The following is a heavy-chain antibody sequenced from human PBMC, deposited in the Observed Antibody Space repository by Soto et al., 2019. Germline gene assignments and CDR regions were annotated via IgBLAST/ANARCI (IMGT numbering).Heavy chain of an antibody. V-gene: IGHV1-69*13. CDR3: ARTRAPIYSYDSSGYYGEFDY. D-gene: IGHD3-22*01. CDR1: GGTFSSYA. CDR2: IIPIFGTA. Sequence: SVKVSCKASGGTFSSYAISWVRQAPGQGLEWMGGIIPIFGTANYAQKFQGRVTITADESTSTAYMELSSLRSEDTAVYYCARTRAPIYSYDSSGYYGEFDYWGQGTLGTVS. J-gene: IGHJ4*02.